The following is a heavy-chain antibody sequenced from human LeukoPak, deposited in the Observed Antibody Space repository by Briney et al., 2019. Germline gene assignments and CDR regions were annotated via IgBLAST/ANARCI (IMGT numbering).Heavy chain of an antibody. J-gene: IGHJ3*02. CDR1: GGSISSSNYY. Sequence: SETLSLTCTVSGGSISSSNYYWGWIRQPPGKGLEWIGSIYYSGNTYYNPSLKSRVTISVDASKNQFSLKLSSVTAADTAVYYCARIAAAGTGDAFDIWGQGTMVTVSS. CDR3: ARIAAAGTGDAFDI. D-gene: IGHD6-13*01. V-gene: IGHV4-39*07. CDR2: IYYSGNT.